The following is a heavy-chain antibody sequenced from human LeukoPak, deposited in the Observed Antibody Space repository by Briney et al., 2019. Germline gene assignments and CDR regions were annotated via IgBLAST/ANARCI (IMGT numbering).Heavy chain of an antibody. CDR3: ARNLPKYSSSWTGDL. J-gene: IGHJ5*02. V-gene: IGHV4-59*01. CDR1: GGSISSYY. D-gene: IGHD6-13*01. Sequence: SETLSLTCTVSGGSISSYYWSWIRQPPGTGLEWIGYIYYSGSTNYNPSLKSRVTISVDTSKNQFSLKLSSVTAADTAVYHCARNLPKYSSSWTGDLWGQGTLVTVSS. CDR2: IYYSGST.